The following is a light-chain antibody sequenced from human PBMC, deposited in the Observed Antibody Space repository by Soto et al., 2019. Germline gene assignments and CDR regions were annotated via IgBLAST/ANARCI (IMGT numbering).Light chain of an antibody. Sequence: EMVMTQSPATLSVSPGERATRSCRASQSVSTSLAWYQQKPGQAPRLLISGASTRATGVPARFSGSGSETEFTLTISSLQSEDFAVYYCQQYNNWWTFGQGTKVEIK. CDR1: QSVSTS. V-gene: IGKV3-15*01. J-gene: IGKJ1*01. CDR3: QQYNNWWT. CDR2: GAS.